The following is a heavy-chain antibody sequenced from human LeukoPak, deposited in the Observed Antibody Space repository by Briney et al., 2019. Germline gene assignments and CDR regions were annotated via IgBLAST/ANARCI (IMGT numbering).Heavy chain of an antibody. D-gene: IGHD2-2*01. J-gene: IGHJ3*01. CDR2: IKSKIDGGTI. Sequence: GGSLRLSCAASGFSFNNAWMTWVRQAPGKGLEWVGRIKSKIDGGTIDYAAPVKGRFTISRDDSKHTLYIQMNSLKIEDTAVYHCTTDVGGYCSSSSCSSVAFDLWGRGTTVTVSS. V-gene: IGHV3-15*01. CDR3: TTDVGGYCSSSSCSSVAFDL. CDR1: GFSFNNAW.